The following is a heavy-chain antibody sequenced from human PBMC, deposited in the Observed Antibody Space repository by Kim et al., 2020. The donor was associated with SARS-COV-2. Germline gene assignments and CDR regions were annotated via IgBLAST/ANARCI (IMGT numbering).Heavy chain of an antibody. CDR1: AGSINNYV. Sequence: SETLSLTCTVSAGSINNYVWSWIRLPPGKGLEWIGYIYYNGITAYSSSLKSRVTISVDTFKNQFSLNPNSVTAADTAVYYCTRVTLEGSADFWGQGTLVT. J-gene: IGHJ4*02. CDR2: IYYNGIT. CDR3: TRVTLEGSADF. V-gene: IGHV4-59*08. D-gene: IGHD1-26*01.